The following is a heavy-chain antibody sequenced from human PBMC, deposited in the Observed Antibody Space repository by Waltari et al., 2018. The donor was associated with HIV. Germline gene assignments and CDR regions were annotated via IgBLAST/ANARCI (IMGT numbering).Heavy chain of an antibody. CDR2: ISAYNGNT. CDR1: GYTFTSYG. V-gene: IGHV1-18*01. Sequence: QVQLVQSGAEVQKPGASVKVSCKASGYTFTSYGISWGRQAPGQGIEWMGWISAYNGNTNYAQKLQGRVTMTTDPSTSTAYMELRSPRSDDTAVYYCARDRGYWYFDLWGRGTLVTVSS. J-gene: IGHJ2*01. CDR3: ARDRGYWYFDL.